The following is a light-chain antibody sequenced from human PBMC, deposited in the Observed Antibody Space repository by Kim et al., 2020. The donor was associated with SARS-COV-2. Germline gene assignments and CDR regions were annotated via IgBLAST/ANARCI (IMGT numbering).Light chain of an antibody. J-gene: IGKJ2*01. CDR3: QHYIRFPYT. Sequence: ASVGDRVTITCRASQIVETYLAWYQQKPGKAPTLRVYQASSLQVGVPSRFSGSGSGAEFTLTINSLQPDDFATYYCQHYIRFPYTFGQGTKLEI. CDR2: QAS. V-gene: IGKV1-5*03. CDR1: QIVETY.